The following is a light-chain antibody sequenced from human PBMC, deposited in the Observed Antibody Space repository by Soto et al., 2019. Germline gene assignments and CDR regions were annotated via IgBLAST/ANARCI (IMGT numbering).Light chain of an antibody. CDR2: GAS. V-gene: IGKV3-15*01. CDR3: QQYNNWPPVT. J-gene: IGKJ2*01. CDR1: QSVSSN. Sequence: EIVMTQSPATLSVSPGESATLSCRASQSVSSNLAWYQQKPGQAPRLLIYGASTRATGFPPRFSGSGSGTEFTLTISGLQSEDFAVYYCQQYNNWPPVTFGQGTKLEIK.